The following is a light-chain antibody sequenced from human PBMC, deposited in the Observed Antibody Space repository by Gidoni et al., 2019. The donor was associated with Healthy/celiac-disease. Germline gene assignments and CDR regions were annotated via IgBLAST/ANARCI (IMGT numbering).Light chain of an antibody. J-gene: IGKJ2*01. CDR3: QQSYSTPYT. Sequence: DIQITQSPSSLSASVGDRVTITCRASQSISSYLNWYQQKPGKAPKLLIYAASSLQSGVPSRFSGSGSGTDFTRTISSLQPEDFATYYCQQSYSTPYTFGQGTKLEIK. CDR2: AAS. V-gene: IGKV1-39*01. CDR1: QSISSY.